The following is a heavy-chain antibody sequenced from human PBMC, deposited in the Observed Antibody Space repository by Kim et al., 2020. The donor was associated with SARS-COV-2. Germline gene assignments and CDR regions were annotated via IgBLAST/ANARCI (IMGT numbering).Heavy chain of an antibody. V-gene: IGHV3-30*04. D-gene: IGHD1-26*01. CDR3: ARGRPVGATFFYYWYFDL. J-gene: IGHJ2*01. Sequence: GGSLRLSCAASGFTFSSYAMHWVRQAPGKGLEWVAVISYDGSNKYYADSVKGRFTISRDNSKNTLYLQMNSLRAEDTAVYYCARGRPVGATFFYYWYFDLWGRGTLVTVSS. CDR1: GFTFSSYA. CDR2: ISYDGSNK.